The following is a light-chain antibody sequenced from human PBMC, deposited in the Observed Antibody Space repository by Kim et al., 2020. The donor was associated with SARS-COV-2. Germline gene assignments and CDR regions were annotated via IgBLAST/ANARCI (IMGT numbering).Light chain of an antibody. CDR3: QQYANWPT. CDR1: QSVTSK. J-gene: IGKJ1*01. V-gene: IGKV3-15*01. Sequence: EIVMTQSPDTLSVSPGERATLSCWASQSVTSKVAWYQRKPGQAPRLLMYDASTRATGIPARFSGSGSGREFTLTISSLQSEDFSVYFCQQYANWPTFGQGTKVDIK. CDR2: DAS.